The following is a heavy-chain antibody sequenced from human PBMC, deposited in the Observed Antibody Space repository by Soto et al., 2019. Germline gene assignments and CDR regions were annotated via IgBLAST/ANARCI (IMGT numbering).Heavy chain of an antibody. CDR1: GFPLSHAW. D-gene: IGHD1-20*01. J-gene: IGHJ4*02. V-gene: IGHV3-15*01. CDR2: IKSETDCGTT. CDR3: TTDRRITLAQFDY. Sequence: GGSLRLSSAASGFPLSHAWTSWVRPAPGKGLEWVARIKSETDCGTTDYTAPVKGRFTISRDDSTNTLYLQINSLKTQDTAVYYCTTDRRITLAQFDYWGQGTLVTVSA.